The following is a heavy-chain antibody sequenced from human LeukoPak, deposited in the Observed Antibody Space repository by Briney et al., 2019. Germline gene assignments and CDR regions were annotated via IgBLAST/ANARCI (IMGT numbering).Heavy chain of an antibody. J-gene: IGHJ6*02. CDR2: ISYSGST. D-gene: IGHD1-14*01. V-gene: IGHV4-39*01. CDR1: GFTFSSYA. CDR3: ARTLTTGYYHYGMDV. Sequence: GSLRLSCAASGFTFSSYAMSWVRQPPGKGLEWIGTISYSGSTYYNPSLKSRVTISVDTSKNQFSLKLSSVTAADTAVYYCARTLTTGYYHYGMDVWGQGTTVTVSS.